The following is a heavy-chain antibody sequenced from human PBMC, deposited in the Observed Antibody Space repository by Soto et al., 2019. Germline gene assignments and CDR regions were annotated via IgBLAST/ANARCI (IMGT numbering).Heavy chain of an antibody. J-gene: IGHJ4*02. D-gene: IGHD3-22*01. CDR3: ARSLYYYDSSGYLH. CDR1: VFSLSTSGLC. Sequence: SGPTLVDPTQTLTLTCTFSVFSLSTSGLCVSWIRQPPGKALEWLALIDWDDDKYYSTSLKTRLTISKDTSKNQVVLTMTNMDPVDTATYYCARSLYYYDSSGYLHWGQGTLVTVSS. V-gene: IGHV2-70*01. CDR2: IDWDDDK.